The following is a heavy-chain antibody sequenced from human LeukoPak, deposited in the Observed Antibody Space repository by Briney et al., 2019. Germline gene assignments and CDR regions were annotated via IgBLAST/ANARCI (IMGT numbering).Heavy chain of an antibody. CDR1: GFTFSSYW. V-gene: IGHV3-48*04. CDR3: ARENEVATRSFDY. D-gene: IGHD6-6*01. J-gene: IGHJ4*02. Sequence: GGSLRLSCAASGFTFSSYWMHWVRQAPGKGLEWLSYSSFSGSTIYYVDSVKGRFTISRDNAKNSLYLQMNSLRAEDTAVYYCARENEVATRSFDYWGQGTLVTVSS. CDR2: SSFSGSTI.